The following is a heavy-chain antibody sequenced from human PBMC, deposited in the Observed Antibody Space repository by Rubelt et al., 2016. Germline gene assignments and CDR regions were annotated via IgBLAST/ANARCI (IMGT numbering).Heavy chain of an antibody. D-gene: IGHD2-2*01. CDR3: AKTTGPAGFSDY. CDR2: ISSSSSII. J-gene: IGHJ4*02. V-gene: IGHV3-48*04. Sequence: EVLLVESGGGLVKPGGSLRLSCSASGFTVSSNYIRWVRQAPGKGLEWVSCISSSSSIIYSADSVKGRFTISRDNAKNSLYLQMNSLGAEDTAVYYCAKTTGPAGFSDYWGQGTLVTVSS. CDR1: GFTVSSNY.